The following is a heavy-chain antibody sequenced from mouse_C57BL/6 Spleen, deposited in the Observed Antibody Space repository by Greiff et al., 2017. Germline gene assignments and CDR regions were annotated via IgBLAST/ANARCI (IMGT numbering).Heavy chain of an antibody. J-gene: IGHJ1*03. CDR3: TGITTGVVGGYFDV. CDR1: GYTFTSYW. Sequence: EVQLQQSGTVLARPGASVKMSCKTSGYTFTSYWMHWVKQRPGQGLEWIGAIYPGNSDTSYNQKFKGKAKLTAVTSASTAYMELSSLTNEDSAVYYCTGITTGVVGGYFDVWGTGTTVTVSS. CDR2: IYPGNSDT. D-gene: IGHD1-1*01. V-gene: IGHV1-5*01.